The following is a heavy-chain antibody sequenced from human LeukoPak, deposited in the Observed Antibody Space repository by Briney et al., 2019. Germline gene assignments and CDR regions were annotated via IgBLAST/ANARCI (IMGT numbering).Heavy chain of an antibody. J-gene: IGHJ6*03. Sequence: ASVKVSCKASGYTFIGYYMHWVRQAPGKGLEWMGGFDPGDGETIYAQKFQGRVTMTEDTSTDTAYMELSSLRSEDTAVYYCATGSYSSSSAYYYYYYMDVWGKGTTVTVSS. D-gene: IGHD6-6*01. CDR2: FDPGDGET. CDR1: GYTFIGYY. V-gene: IGHV1-24*01. CDR3: ATGSYSSSSAYYYYYYMDV.